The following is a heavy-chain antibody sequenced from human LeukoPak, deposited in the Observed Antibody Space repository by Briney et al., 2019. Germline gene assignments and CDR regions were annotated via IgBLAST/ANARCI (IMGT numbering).Heavy chain of an antibody. V-gene: IGHV4-59*01. D-gene: IGHD6-13*01. J-gene: IGHJ4*02. CDR2: VYYSGST. Sequence: SETLSLTCSVSGGSISNYYWSWLRQPPGKGLEWIGYVYYSGSTTYKPSLRSRVTISLDTSENQFSLKVTSVTAADTAVYYCARGLAAAGTYFDYWGQGIPVTVSS. CDR1: GGSISNYY. CDR3: ARGLAAAGTYFDY.